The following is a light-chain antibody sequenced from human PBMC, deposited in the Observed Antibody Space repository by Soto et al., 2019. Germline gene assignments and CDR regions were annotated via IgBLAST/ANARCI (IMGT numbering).Light chain of an antibody. V-gene: IGLV2-11*01. CDR2: DVN. J-gene: IGLJ1*01. CDR1: NSDVGGYNY. Sequence: QSALTQPRSVSGSPGQSVAISCTGTNSDVGGYNYVYWYQQHPGKAPKLMIYDVNMRPSGVPDRFSGSKSGNTASLTISGLQADDEADYYCCSYAGTYVYVFGTGTKLTVL. CDR3: CSYAGTYVYV.